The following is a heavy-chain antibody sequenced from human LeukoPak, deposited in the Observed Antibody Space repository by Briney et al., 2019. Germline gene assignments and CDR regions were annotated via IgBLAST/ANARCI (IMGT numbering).Heavy chain of an antibody. J-gene: IGHJ4*02. CDR2: IREDGNEK. V-gene: IGHV3-7*01. CDR3: AKGVPGYYDSSGLAIDY. CDR1: GFTFSSYW. Sequence: GGSLRLSCAASGFTFSSYWMSWVRQAPGKGLEWVANIREDGNEKYYADSVKGQFTISRDNAKNSLFLQMNSLRAEDTAVYYCAKGVPGYYDSSGLAIDYWGQGTLVTVSS. D-gene: IGHD3-22*01.